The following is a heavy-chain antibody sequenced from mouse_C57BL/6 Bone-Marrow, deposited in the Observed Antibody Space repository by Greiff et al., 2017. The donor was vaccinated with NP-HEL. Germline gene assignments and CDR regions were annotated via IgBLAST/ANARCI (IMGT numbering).Heavy chain of an antibody. CDR3: ARGYYGSSNFWYFDV. J-gene: IGHJ1*03. Sequence: EVKLVESGGGLVKPGGSLKLSCAASGFTFSSYAMSWVRQTPEKRLEWVATISDGGSYTYYPDNVKGRFTISRDNAKNNLYLQMSHLKSEDTAMYYCARGYYGSSNFWYFDVWGTGTTVTVSS. D-gene: IGHD1-1*01. CDR1: GFTFSSYA. V-gene: IGHV5-4*03. CDR2: ISDGGSYT.